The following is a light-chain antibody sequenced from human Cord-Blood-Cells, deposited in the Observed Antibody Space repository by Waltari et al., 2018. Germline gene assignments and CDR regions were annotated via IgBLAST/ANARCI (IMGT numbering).Light chain of an antibody. CDR3: SSYTSSSTWV. CDR2: DVS. Sequence: QSALTQPASVSGSPGLLITLSSTGTRRAVGGYNLFSWSQQHPGKAPKPMLYDVSNRPSGVSNRFSGSKSGNTASLTISGLQAEDEADYYCSSYTSSSTWVFGGGTKLTVL. J-gene: IGLJ3*02. CDR1: RRAVGGYNL. V-gene: IGLV2-14*03.